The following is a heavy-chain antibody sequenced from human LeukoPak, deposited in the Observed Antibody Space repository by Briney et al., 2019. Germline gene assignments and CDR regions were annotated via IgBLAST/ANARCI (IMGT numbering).Heavy chain of an antibody. D-gene: IGHD6-13*01. Sequence: SETLSLTCTVSGGSISSSSYYWGWIRPPPGKGREWIGSIYYSGSTYYNPSLKSRVTISVDTSKNQFSLKLSSVTAADTAVYYCARGRIAAAGRGWFDPWGQGTLVTVSS. CDR2: IYYSGST. V-gene: IGHV4-39*01. CDR3: ARGRIAAAGRGWFDP. J-gene: IGHJ5*02. CDR1: GGSISSSSYY.